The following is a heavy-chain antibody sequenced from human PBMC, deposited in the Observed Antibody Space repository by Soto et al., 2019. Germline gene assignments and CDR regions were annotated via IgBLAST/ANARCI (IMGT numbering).Heavy chain of an antibody. J-gene: IGHJ6*02. V-gene: IGHV1-69*13. D-gene: IGHD3-9*01. CDR1: GGTFSSYA. CDR2: IIPIFGTA. Sequence: SVKVSCKASGGTFSSYAISWVRQAPGRGLEWMGGIIPIFGTANYAQKFQGRVTITADESTSTAYMELSSLRSEDTAVYYCARVSYDILTGYYNNSYYYGMDVWGQGTTVTVSS. CDR3: ARVSYDILTGYYNNSYYYGMDV.